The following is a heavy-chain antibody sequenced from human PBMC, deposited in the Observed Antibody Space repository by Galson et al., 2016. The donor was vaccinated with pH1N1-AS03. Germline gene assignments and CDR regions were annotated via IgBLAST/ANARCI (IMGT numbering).Heavy chain of an antibody. CDR2: INPYSTNT. Sequence: SVKVSCKASGYNFVTYGITWVRQGPGQGLEWMGWINPYSTNTNYAKKVQDRVTMTADTSTTTAHLDLRNLTSDDPAVYYCARVVAARPFLIDYWGQGTLVIVSS. CDR3: ARVVAARPFLIDY. CDR1: GYNFVTYG. D-gene: IGHD6-6*01. J-gene: IGHJ4*02. V-gene: IGHV1-18*01.